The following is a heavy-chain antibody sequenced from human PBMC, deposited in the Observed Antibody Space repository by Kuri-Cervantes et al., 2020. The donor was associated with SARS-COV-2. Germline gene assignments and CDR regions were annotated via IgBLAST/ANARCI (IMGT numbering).Heavy chain of an antibody. V-gene: IGHV3-11*06. J-gene: IGHJ5*02. CDR3: AKSLDWAPKWFDP. CDR2: INSRSET. Sequence: GESLKISCAASGFSVSDHYMTWIRQAPGKGLEWVSHINSRSETNYADSVRGRFIISRDAAKKSLYLQMNSLRVEDTTVYYCAKSLDWAPKWFDPWGQGTLVTVSS. CDR1: GFSVSDHY. D-gene: IGHD3/OR15-3a*01.